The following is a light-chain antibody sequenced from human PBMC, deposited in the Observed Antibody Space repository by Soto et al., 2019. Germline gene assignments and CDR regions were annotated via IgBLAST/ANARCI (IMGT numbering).Light chain of an antibody. CDR1: SSNIGTNY. CDR3: AAWDDRLRGLYV. Sequence: QSVLTQPPSASGTPGQRVTISCSGSSSNIGTNYVYWHQQLPGTAPKLLIYRNNQRPSGVPDRFSGSKSGTSASLAISGLRSVDEADYYCAAWDDRLRGLYVFGIGTKLTVL. J-gene: IGLJ1*01. V-gene: IGLV1-47*01. CDR2: RNN.